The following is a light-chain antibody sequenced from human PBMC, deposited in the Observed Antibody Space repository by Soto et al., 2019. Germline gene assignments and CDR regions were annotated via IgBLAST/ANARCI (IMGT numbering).Light chain of an antibody. Sequence: DIVLTQSPGTLSLSPGERASLSCRASQSVSSGHLAWYQQKPGPAPRLLIYGASSRATGIPDRFSGSGSGTDFTLTISRLEPEDYAVYYCQQYGHSLWTFGQGTKVEIK. J-gene: IGKJ1*01. V-gene: IGKV3-20*01. CDR3: QQYGHSLWT. CDR1: QSVSSGH. CDR2: GAS.